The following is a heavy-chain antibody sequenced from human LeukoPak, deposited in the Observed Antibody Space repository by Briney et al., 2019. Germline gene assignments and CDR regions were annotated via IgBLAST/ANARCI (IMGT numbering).Heavy chain of an antibody. J-gene: IGHJ3*02. V-gene: IGHV3-23*01. CDR1: GFSFSSYA. D-gene: IGHD3-10*01. Sequence: GGSLRLSCAVSGFSFSSYAMSWVRQAPGKGLEWVSAISGSGGSTYYTDSVKGRFTISRDNSKNTLYLQMNSLRAEDTAVYYCAKDRQGGWFGEFTNGFDIWGQGTMVIVSS. CDR2: ISGSGGST. CDR3: AKDRQGGWFGEFTNGFDI.